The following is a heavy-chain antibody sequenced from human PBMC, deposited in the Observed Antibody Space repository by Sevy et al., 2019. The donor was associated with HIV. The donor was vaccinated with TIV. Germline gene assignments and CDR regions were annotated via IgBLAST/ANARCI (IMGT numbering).Heavy chain of an antibody. CDR1: GGSISSYY. D-gene: IGHD2-21*01. J-gene: IGHJ4*02. V-gene: IGHV4-59*01. CDR2: IYYSGST. Sequence: SETLSLTCTVPGGSISSYYWSWIRQPPGKGLEWIGYIYYSGSTNYNPSLKSRVTISVDTSKNQFSLKLSSVTAADTAVYYCVGAYCGGDCYFSLGPYSFDYWGQGTLVTVSS. CDR3: VGAYCGGDCYFSLGPYSFDY.